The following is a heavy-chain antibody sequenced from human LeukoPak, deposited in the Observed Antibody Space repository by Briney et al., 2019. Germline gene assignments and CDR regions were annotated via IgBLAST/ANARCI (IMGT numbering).Heavy chain of an antibody. CDR3: ARLPRSGYAL. CDR2: MYYSGSA. Sequence: PSETLSLTCTVSGGSISSSGPYWGWIRQPPGKGLEWIGNMYYSGSAYYNPSLQSRVTISVDTSKKQFSLKLSSVTAADTAVYYCARLPRSGYALWGQGTLVTVSS. CDR1: GGSISSSGPY. D-gene: IGHD3-22*01. V-gene: IGHV4-39*01. J-gene: IGHJ4*02.